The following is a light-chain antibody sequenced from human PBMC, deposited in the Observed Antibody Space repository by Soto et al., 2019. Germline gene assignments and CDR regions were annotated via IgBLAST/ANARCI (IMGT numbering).Light chain of an antibody. J-gene: IGLJ1*01. Sequence: QSALTQPASVSGSPGQSITISCTGTSSDVGSYNLVSWYQQHPDKAPKLMLFDGSMRPSGVSNRFSGSKFGNTASLTISGLQAEDEADYYCCSYAGSSTVVFGTGTKVTVL. CDR1: SSDVGSYNL. CDR3: CSYAGSSTVV. CDR2: DGS. V-gene: IGLV2-23*01.